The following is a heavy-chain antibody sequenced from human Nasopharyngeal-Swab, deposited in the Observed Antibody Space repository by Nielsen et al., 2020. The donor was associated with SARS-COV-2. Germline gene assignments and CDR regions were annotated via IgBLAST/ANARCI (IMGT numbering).Heavy chain of an antibody. V-gene: IGHV1-69*13. CDR1: GGTFSSYA. J-gene: IGHJ4*02. CDR3: AFTQGIVVVITRQFDY. CDR2: IIPIFGTA. Sequence: SVKVSCKASGGTFSSYAISWVRQAPGQGLEWMGGIIPIFGTANYAQKFQDRVTITADESTSTAYMELSSLRSEDTAVYYCAFTQGIVVVITRQFDYWGQGTLVTVSS. D-gene: IGHD3-22*01.